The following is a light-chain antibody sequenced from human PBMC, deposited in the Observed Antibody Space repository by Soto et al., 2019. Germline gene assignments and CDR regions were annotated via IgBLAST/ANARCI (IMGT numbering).Light chain of an antibody. J-gene: IGKJ2*01. CDR3: QQYHNWPPQYT. V-gene: IGKV3-15*01. CDR1: RNINRK. CDR2: GAS. Sequence: EIVMTQSPATLSVSPGERATLSCRASRNINRKLAWYQQKPGQAPRLLIHGASTRATGVPARFSGGGSGTEFTLTISSLQSEDFAVYYCQQYHNWPPQYTFGQGTKLQIK.